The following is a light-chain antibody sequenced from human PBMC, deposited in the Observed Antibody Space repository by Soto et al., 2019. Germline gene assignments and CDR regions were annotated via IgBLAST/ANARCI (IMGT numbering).Light chain of an antibody. CDR2: EVS. CDR3: MQSTQLPPT. J-gene: IGKJ5*01. CDR1: QSLLHITGETF. V-gene: IGKV2D-29*02. Sequence: DVVMTQHQLSLSVAPGQPASISCKSSQSLLHITGETFLFWYLQKPGQSPQLLIYEVSTRVSGVPDRFSGSGSGTDFTLEISRVETDDVGIYYCMQSTQLPPTFGQGTRLAIK.